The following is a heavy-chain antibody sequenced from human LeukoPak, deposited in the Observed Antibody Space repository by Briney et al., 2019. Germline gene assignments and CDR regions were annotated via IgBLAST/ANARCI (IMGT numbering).Heavy chain of an antibody. Sequence: GGSLRLSCAASGFTFSSYWMHWVRQAPGKGLVWVSRINSDGSSTSYADSVKGRFTISRDNAKNTLYLQMNSLRAEDTAVYYCARFGELLSYFDYWGQGTLVTVSS. J-gene: IGHJ4*02. CDR2: INSDGSST. D-gene: IGHD3-10*01. CDR3: ARFGELLSYFDY. V-gene: IGHV3-74*01. CDR1: GFTFSSYW.